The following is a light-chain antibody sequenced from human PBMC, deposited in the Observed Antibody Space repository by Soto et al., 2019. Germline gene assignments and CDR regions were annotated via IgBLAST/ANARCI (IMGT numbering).Light chain of an antibody. V-gene: IGKV3-20*01. CDR2: VAS. CDR3: QQYGNSLLT. Sequence: EIVLTQSPGTLSLSPGERATLSCRASQSVSDNYLAWYQQKPGQAPRLLSYVASSRATGIPDRFSGRGSGTDFTLTVSRLEPEDFAVYYCQQYGNSLLTFGGGTKVEIK. J-gene: IGKJ4*01. CDR1: QSVSDNY.